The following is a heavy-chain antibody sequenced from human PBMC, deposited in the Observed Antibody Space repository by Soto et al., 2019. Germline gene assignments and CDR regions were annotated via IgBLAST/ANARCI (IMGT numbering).Heavy chain of an antibody. CDR3: TTGLSNGYYNFDY. Sequence: GGSLRLSCAASGFTFGASAVQWVRQAPGKGLEWVGRIKGEADGGTTDYAAPVKGRITISRDHSKDTLYLQMNSLKTEDTAVYYCTTGLSNGYYNFDYWGQGTPVTV. D-gene: IGHD3-22*01. V-gene: IGHV3-15*01. J-gene: IGHJ4*02. CDR2: IKGEADGGTT. CDR1: GFTFGASA.